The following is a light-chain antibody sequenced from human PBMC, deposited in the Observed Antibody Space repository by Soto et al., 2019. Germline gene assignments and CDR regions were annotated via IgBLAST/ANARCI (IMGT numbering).Light chain of an antibody. Sequence: EIQMTQSPASLSASVGDRVTLTCRASQSISSYLNWYQQKPGKAPKLLIYAASSLQSGVPSRFSGSGSGTDFTLTISSLQPEDFATYYCQKSYSTPWTFGQGTKVDIK. CDR2: AAS. J-gene: IGKJ1*01. V-gene: IGKV1-39*01. CDR3: QKSYSTPWT. CDR1: QSISSY.